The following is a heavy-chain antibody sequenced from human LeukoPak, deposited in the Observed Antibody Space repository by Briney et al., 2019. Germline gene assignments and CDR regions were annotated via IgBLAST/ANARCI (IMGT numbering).Heavy chain of an antibody. CDR1: GFTVSSNY. CDR3: AKLRTNIVVVPAATDY. Sequence: AGGSLRLSCAASGFTVSSNYMSWVRQAPGKGLEWVSVIYSGGSTYYADSVKGRFTISRDNSKNTLYLQMNSLRAEDTAVYYCAKLRTNIVVVPAATDYWGQGTLVTVSS. J-gene: IGHJ4*02. D-gene: IGHD2-2*01. CDR2: IYSGGST. V-gene: IGHV3-53*01.